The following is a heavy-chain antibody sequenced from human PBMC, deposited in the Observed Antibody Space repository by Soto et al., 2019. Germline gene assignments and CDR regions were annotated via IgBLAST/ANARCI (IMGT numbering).Heavy chain of an antibody. CDR1: GFTFSSYW. Sequence: GGSLRLSCAASGFTFSSYWMSWVRQAPGKGLEWVANIKQDGSEKYHVDSVKGRFTVSRDNAKNSLYLQMNSLVAEETAVHYCARDSVAITMVRGSFPYYYYYMDVWGKGTTVTVSS. V-gene: IGHV3-7*01. CDR3: ARDSVAITMVRGSFPYYYYYMDV. D-gene: IGHD3-10*01. J-gene: IGHJ6*03. CDR2: IKQDGSEK.